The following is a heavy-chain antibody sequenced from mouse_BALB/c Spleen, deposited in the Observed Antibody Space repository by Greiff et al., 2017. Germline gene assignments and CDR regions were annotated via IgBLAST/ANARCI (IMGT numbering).Heavy chain of an antibody. J-gene: IGHJ4*01. Sequence: VQLKQSGPELVKPGASVKISCKASGYSFTGYNMNWVKQSNGKSLEWIGNIDPYYGGTSYNQKFKGKATLTVDKSSSTAYMQLKSLTSEDSAVYYCATYYRYDYAMDYWGQGTSVTVSS. V-gene: IGHV1-39*01. CDR3: ATYYRYDYAMDY. D-gene: IGHD2-14*01. CDR2: IDPYYGGT. CDR1: GYSFTGYN.